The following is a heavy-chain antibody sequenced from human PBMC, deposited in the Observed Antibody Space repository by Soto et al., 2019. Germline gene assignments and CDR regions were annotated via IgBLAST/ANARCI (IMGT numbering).Heavy chain of an antibody. CDR3: TTDLGITMIAQYTPNDY. J-gene: IGHJ4*02. V-gene: IGHV3-15*07. D-gene: IGHD3-22*01. CDR1: GFTFSNAW. CDR2: IKSKTDGGTT. Sequence: PGGSLRLSCAASGFTFSNAWMNWVRQAPGKGLEWVGRIKSKTDGGTTDYAAPVKGRFTISRDDSKNTLYLQMNSLKTEDTAVYYCTTDLGITMIAQYTPNDYWGQGTLVTVSS.